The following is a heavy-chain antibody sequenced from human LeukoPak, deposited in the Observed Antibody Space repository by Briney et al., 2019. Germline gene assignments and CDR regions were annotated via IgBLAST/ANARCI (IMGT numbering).Heavy chain of an antibody. CDR3: ARDLQWLVFSYGMDV. D-gene: IGHD6-19*01. Sequence: GGSLRLSCAASGFTFSSYWMSWVRQAPGKGLEWVANIKQDGSEKYYVDSVKGRFTISRDNAKNSLYLQMNSLRAENTAVYYCARDLQWLVFSYGMDVWGQGTTVTVSS. CDR1: GFTFSSYW. CDR2: IKQDGSEK. J-gene: IGHJ6*02. V-gene: IGHV3-7*01.